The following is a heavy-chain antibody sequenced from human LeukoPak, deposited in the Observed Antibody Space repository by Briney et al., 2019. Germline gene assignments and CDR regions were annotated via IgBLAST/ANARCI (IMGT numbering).Heavy chain of an antibody. D-gene: IGHD1-14*01. CDR1: GFTFSSYS. Sequence: GGSLRLSCAASGFTFSSYSMNWVRQAPGKGLEWVSYISSSSSTIYYADSVKGRFTISRDNSKNTLYLQMNSLRAEDTAVYYCAKPTQKDYYYYYMDVWGKGTTVTVSS. CDR3: AKPTQKDYYYYYMDV. CDR2: ISSSSSTI. J-gene: IGHJ6*03. V-gene: IGHV3-48*01.